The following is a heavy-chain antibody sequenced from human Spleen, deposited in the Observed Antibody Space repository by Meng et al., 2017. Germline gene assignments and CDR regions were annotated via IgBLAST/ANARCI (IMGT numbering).Heavy chain of an antibody. V-gene: IGHV1-46*01. Sequence: QVQLVQSGAGGKKPGASVKVSCKASGYTFTSYYMHWVRQAPGQGLEWMGILNTSVGSTTYAQKFEGRVTITTDTSASTAYMELSTLRSEDTAVYYCARDFTSGSSGDPWGQGTLVTVSS. J-gene: IGHJ5*02. CDR3: ARDFTSGSSGDP. CDR1: GYTFTSYY. D-gene: IGHD6-19*01. CDR2: LNTSVGST.